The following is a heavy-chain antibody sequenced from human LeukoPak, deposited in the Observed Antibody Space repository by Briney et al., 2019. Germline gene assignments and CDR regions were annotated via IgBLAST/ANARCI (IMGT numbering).Heavy chain of an antibody. CDR2: FDPEDGET. V-gene: IGHV1-24*01. J-gene: IGHJ4*02. CDR3: ATPREIQRGYSGYDYDY. Sequence: ASVKVSCKVSGYTLTELSMHWVRQAPGKGLEWMGGFDPEDGETIYAQKFQGRVTMTEDTSTDTAYMELSSLRSEDTAVYYCATPREIQRGYSGYDYDYWGQGTLVTVSS. CDR1: GYTLTELS. D-gene: IGHD5-12*01.